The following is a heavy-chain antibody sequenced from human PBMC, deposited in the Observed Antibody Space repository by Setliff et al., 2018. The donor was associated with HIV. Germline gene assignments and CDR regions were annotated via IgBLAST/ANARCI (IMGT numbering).Heavy chain of an antibody. CDR2: SNQSGSG. J-gene: IGHJ6*02. V-gene: IGHV4-34*01. Sequence: SETLSLTCVVYGGSFRGYYWSWIRQPPGKGLEWIGESNQSGSGNYNPSPKSRVTISVDTSKNEFSLNMGSVTAADTAVYYCAKGRSGYDSRLYYYHHGMDVWGQGTTVTVS. CDR3: AKGRSGYDSRLYYYHHGMDV. D-gene: IGHD5-12*01. CDR1: GGSFRGYY.